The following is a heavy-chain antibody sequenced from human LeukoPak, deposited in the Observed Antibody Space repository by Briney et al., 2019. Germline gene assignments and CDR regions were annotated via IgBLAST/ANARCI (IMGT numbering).Heavy chain of an antibody. CDR2: ISSSSSYI. V-gene: IGHV3-21*04. CDR3: AKDSKSNSGSFY. J-gene: IGHJ4*02. D-gene: IGHD6-19*01. CDR1: GFTFSSYS. Sequence: GGSLRLSCAASGFTFSSYSMNWVRQAPGKGLEWVSSISSSSSYIYYTDSVKGRFTISRDNAKNSLYLQMNSLRAEDRALYYCAKDSKSNSGSFYWGQGTLVTVSS.